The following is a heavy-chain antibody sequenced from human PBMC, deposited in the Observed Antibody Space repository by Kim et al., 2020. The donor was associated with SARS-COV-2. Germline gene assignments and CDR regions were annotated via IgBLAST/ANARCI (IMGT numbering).Heavy chain of an antibody. D-gene: IGHD6-19*01. Sequence: ASGASVKGRFTSSRDDSQTTAYLQMNRLKTEDTAVYYCTRLVIVVAGTADYWGQGTLVTVSS. V-gene: IGHV3-73*01. CDR3: TRLVIVVAGTADY. J-gene: IGHJ4*02.